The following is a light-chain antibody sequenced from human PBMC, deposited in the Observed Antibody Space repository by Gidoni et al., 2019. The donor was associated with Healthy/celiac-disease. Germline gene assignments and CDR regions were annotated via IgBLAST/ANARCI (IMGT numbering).Light chain of an antibody. J-gene: IGKJ2*01. CDR2: AAS. Sequence: DIQLTQSPSFLSASVGDRVTITCRASQVISSYLAWYQQKPGKALKLLIYAASTLQSGVPSRFSGSGSGTEFTLTISSLQPEDFATYYCQQLNSYPFFGQXTKLEIK. CDR1: QVISSY. V-gene: IGKV1-9*01. CDR3: QQLNSYPF.